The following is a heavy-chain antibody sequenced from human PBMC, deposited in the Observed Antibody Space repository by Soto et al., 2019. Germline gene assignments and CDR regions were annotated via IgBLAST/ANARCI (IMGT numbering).Heavy chain of an antibody. Sequence: SGPTRVNPTQTLTLTCTFSGFSLSTTGVGVSWIRQPPGKALVWLALIYWHDDKRYSPSLKSRLTITKDTSKNQVVLTMTNMDPVDTATYYCAHRGGAAVGLYYFDYWGQGALVTVSS. CDR2: IYWHDDK. V-gene: IGHV2-5*01. D-gene: IGHD6-13*01. CDR3: AHRGGAAVGLYYFDY. CDR1: GFSLSTTGVG. J-gene: IGHJ4*02.